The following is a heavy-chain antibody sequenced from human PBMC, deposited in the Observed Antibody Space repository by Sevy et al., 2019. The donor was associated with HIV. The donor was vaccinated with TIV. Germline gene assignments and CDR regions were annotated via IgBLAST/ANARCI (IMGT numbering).Heavy chain of an antibody. Sequence: SETLSLTCTVSGGSISSYYWSWIRQPPGKGLEWIGYIYYSGSTNYNPSLKSRVTISVDTSENQFSQKLSSVTAADTAVYYCGRDTSRGVFVGYFDYWGQGTLVTVSS. CDR1: GGSISSYY. CDR3: GRDTSRGVFVGYFDY. CDR2: IYYSGST. D-gene: IGHD3-10*01. J-gene: IGHJ4*02. V-gene: IGHV4-59*01.